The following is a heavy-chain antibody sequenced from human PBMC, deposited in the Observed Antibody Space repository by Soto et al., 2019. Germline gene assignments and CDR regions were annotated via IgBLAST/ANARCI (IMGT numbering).Heavy chain of an antibody. CDR3: ARDWSDYGDYHYFDC. Sequence: SSETLSLTCTVSGGSISSGGYYWSWIRQHPGKGLEWIGYIYYSGSTYYNPSLKSRVTISVDTSKNQFSLKLSSVTAADTAVYYCARDWSDYGDYHYFDCWGQGTLVTVSS. V-gene: IGHV4-31*03. CDR1: GGSISSGGYY. J-gene: IGHJ4*02. CDR2: IYYSGST. D-gene: IGHD4-17*01.